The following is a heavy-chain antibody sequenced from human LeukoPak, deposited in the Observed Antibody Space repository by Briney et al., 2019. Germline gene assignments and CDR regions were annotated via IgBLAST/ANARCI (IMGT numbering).Heavy chain of an antibody. CDR2: INTDGSYI. CDR3: TTFGIDWSLSY. J-gene: IGHJ4*02. Sequence: GGSLRLSCAASGFIFSSWWMMWFRRLPGKGLVSVSHINTDGSYIRYADSVKGRFTIPRDNAKNTLYLQMNSLRPEDTGVYYCTTFGIDWSLSYWGQGALVTVSS. V-gene: IGHV3-74*01. D-gene: IGHD3-9*01. CDR1: GFIFSSWW.